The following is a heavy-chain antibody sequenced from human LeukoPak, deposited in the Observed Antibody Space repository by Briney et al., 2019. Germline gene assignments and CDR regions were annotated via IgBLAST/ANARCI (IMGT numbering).Heavy chain of an antibody. CDR1: GYTFTSYG. J-gene: IGHJ4*02. V-gene: IGHV1-18*01. D-gene: IGHD5-18*01. CDR3: ARSSTAMAVPNFDY. CDR2: ISAYNGNT. Sequence: ASVKVSCKASGYTFTSYGISWVRQAPGQGLEWMGWISAYNGNTNYAQKLQGRVTMTTDTSTGTAYMELRSLRSDDTAVYYCARSSTAMAVPNFDYWGQGTLVTVSS.